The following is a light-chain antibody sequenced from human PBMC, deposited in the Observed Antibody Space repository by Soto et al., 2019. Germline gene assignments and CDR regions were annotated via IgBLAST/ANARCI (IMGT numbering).Light chain of an antibody. J-gene: IGKJ4*01. CDR1: QSVSSY. CDR3: QQRTNWPFT. Sequence: ETVLTQSPATLSLSPGERATLSCRASQSVSSYLAWYQQKPGQAPRLLIYDASNRATGIPARFSGSGSGTDFTLPISSSEPEDFAVYYCQQRTNWPFTFGGGTKVEIK. V-gene: IGKV3-11*01. CDR2: DAS.